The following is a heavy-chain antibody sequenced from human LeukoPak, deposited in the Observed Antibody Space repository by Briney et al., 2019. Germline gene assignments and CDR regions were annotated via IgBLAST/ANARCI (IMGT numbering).Heavy chain of an antibody. CDR2: IKEDGSEK. D-gene: IGHD3-10*01. CDR1: GFTFSHYW. Sequence: GGSLRLSCAPSGFTFSHYWMSWVLQAPGKGLEWVANIKEDGSEKYYVDSVKGRFTISRDNAKNSLSLQVNSLRAEDTAVYYCAGGGFGEAYYYYYYMDVWGKGTTVTVSS. CDR3: AGGGFGEAYYYYYYMDV. J-gene: IGHJ6*03. V-gene: IGHV3-7*03.